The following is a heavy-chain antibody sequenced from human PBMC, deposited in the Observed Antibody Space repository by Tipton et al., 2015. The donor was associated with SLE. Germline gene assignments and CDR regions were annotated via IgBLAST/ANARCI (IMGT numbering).Heavy chain of an antibody. Sequence: TLSLTCAVYGGSFSGYYWSWIRQPPGKGLEWIGEINHSGSTNYNPSLKSRVTISVDTSKNQFSLKLSSVTAADTAVYYCARGVYFGVVDYWGQGTLVTVSS. CDR3: ARGVYFGVVDY. CDR1: GGSFSGYY. CDR2: INHSGST. J-gene: IGHJ4*02. V-gene: IGHV4-34*01. D-gene: IGHD3-3*01.